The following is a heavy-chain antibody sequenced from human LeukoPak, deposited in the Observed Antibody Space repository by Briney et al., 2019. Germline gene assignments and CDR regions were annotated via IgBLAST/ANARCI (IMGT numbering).Heavy chain of an antibody. J-gene: IGHJ4*02. CDR1: GFTFSSYA. CDR2: IWYDGSSK. V-gene: IGHV3-30*02. Sequence: GGSLRLSCAASGFTFSSYAMHWVRQAPGKGLEWVAVIWYDGSSKYYGDSVKGRFTISRDNSKNTLYLQMNSLRAEDTAVYYCAKDCVLFSGIAVAGPDYWGQGTLVTVSS. D-gene: IGHD6-19*01. CDR3: AKDCVLFSGIAVAGPDY.